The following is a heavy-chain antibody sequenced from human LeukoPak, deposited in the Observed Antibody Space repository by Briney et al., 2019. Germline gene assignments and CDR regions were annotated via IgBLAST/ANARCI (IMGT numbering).Heavy chain of an antibody. CDR1: GGSIRSNFYY. J-gene: IGHJ6*02. CDR2: IYDSGSA. V-gene: IGHV4-39*07. D-gene: IGHD1-14*01. CDR3: TREPECETLTDRGISGLEYGLDV. Sequence: PSETLSLTCTVSGGSIRSNFYYWGWIRQPPGKGLEWIGNIYDSGSAYYNPSLKSRVTISVDTSKNQFSLKLNSVTAADSAIYYCTREPECETLTDRGISGLEYGLDVWGQGTAVTVSS.